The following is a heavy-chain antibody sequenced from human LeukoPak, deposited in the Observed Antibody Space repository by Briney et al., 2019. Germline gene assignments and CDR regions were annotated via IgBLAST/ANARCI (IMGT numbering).Heavy chain of an antibody. CDR1: GGSFSGYY. CDR3: ARTQKKYGSGSYYNRYAFDL. D-gene: IGHD3-10*01. CDR2: INHSGST. V-gene: IGHV4-34*01. J-gene: IGHJ3*01. Sequence: AETPSLTCAVYGGSFSGYYWSWIRQPPGKGLEWIGEINHSGSTNYNPSLKSRVTISVDTSKNQFSLKLSSVTAADTAVYYCARTQKKYGSGSYYNRYAFDLGGQ.